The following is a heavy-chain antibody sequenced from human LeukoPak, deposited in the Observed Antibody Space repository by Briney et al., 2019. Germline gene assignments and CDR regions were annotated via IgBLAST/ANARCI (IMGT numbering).Heavy chain of an antibody. V-gene: IGHV1-8*01. CDR3: ARGWLAETTVVTPYNY. CDR1: GYTFTSYD. CDR2: MNPNSGNT. J-gene: IGHJ4*02. Sequence: ASVKVSCKASGYTFTSYDINWVRQATGQGLEWMGWMNPNSGNTGYAQKFQGRVTITAVDSMSTAYMELSSLRSEDTAVYYCARGWLAETTVVTPYNYWGQGTLVTVSS. D-gene: IGHD4-23*01.